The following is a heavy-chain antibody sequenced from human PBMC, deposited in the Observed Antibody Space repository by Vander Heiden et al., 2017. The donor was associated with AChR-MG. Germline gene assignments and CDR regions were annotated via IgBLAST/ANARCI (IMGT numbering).Heavy chain of an antibody. CDR1: GFTFSSHS. D-gene: IGHD3-10*01. J-gene: IGHJ5*02. CDR3: ARDYGRYYYGSGRKNWFDP. Sequence: EFQLVESGGCLVKPGGSLRLSCPASGFTFSSHSMNWVRQAPGKGLGWVSSISSSSSYIDYADSVKGRFTIARDNAKNSLYLQMNSLRAEDTAVYYCARDYGRYYYGSGRKNWFDPWGQGTLVTVSS. V-gene: IGHV3-21*01. CDR2: ISSSSSYI.